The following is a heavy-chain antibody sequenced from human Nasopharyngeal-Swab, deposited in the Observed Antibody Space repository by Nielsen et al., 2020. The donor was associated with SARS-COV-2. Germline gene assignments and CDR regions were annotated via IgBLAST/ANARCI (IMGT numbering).Heavy chain of an antibody. J-gene: IGHJ6*02. CDR3: ARDSNGMDV. D-gene: IGHD2/OR15-2a*01. CDR2: ISSSSSYI. Sequence: WIRQPLGKGLEWVSSISSSSSYIYYADSVKGRFTISRDNAKNSLYLQMNSLRAEDTAVYYCARDSNGMDVWGQGTTVTVSS. V-gene: IGHV3-21*01.